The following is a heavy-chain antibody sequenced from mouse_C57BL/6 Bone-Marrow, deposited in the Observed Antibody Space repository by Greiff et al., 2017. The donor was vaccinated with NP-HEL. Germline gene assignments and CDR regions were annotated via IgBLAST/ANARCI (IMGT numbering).Heavy chain of an antibody. D-gene: IGHD1-1*01. CDR3: ARSYYYGSSYWYFDV. Sequence: QVQLQQPGAELVKPGASVKMSCKASGYTFTSYWITWVKQRPGQGLEWIGDIYPGSGNTNYNEKFKSKATLTVDTSSSTAYMQLSSLTSEDSAVYYCARSYYYGSSYWYFDVWGTGTTVTVSS. CDR2: IYPGSGNT. J-gene: IGHJ1*03. V-gene: IGHV1-55*01. CDR1: GYTFTSYW.